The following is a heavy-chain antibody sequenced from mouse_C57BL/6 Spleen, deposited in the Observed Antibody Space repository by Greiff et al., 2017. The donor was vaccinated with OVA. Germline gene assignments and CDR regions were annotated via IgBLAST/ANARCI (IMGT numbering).Heavy chain of an antibody. V-gene: IGHV7-3*01. CDR3: ARSSPWYFDV. CDR1: GFTFTDYY. Sequence: EVQVVESGGGLVQPGGSLSLSCAASGFTFTDYYMSWVRQPPGKALEWLGFIRNKANGYTTEYSASVKGRFTISRDNSQSILYLQMNALRAEDSATYYCARSSPWYFDVWGTGTTVTVSS. CDR2: IRNKANGYTT. J-gene: IGHJ1*03.